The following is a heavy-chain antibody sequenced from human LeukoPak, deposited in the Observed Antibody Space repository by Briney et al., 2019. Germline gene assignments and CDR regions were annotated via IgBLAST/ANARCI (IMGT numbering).Heavy chain of an antibody. CDR3: ATGYSSTWYYFDY. J-gene: IGHJ4*02. CDR2: IYYSGST. CDR1: GGSISGYY. V-gene: IGHV4-59*01. Sequence: SETLSLTCTVSGGSISGYYWSWIRQPPGKGLEWIGYIYYSGSTNYKPSLKSRVTISVDTSKNQFSLKLNSVTAADTAVYYCATGYSSTWYYFDYWGQGTLVTVSS. D-gene: IGHD6-13*01.